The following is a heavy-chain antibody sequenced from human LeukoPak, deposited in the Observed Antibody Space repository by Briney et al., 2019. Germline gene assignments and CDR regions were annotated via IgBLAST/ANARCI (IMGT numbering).Heavy chain of an antibody. D-gene: IGHD5-18*01. J-gene: IGHJ4*02. CDR3: ARGSGYSYGYLLRGPFDY. V-gene: IGHV4-59*01. CDR2: IYYSGST. CDR1: GGSISSYY. Sequence: SETLSLTCTVSGGSISSYYWSWIRQPPGKGLEWIGYIYYSGSTNYNPSLKSRVTMSVDTSKNQFSLKLSSVTAADTAVYYCARGSGYSYGYLLRGPFDYWGQGTLVTVSS.